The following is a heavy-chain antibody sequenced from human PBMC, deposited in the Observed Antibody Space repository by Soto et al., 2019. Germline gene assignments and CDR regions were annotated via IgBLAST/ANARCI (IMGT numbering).Heavy chain of an antibody. CDR1: GYTFTGFY. D-gene: IGHD2-2*01. V-gene: IGHV1-2*02. Sequence: ASVKVSCKASGYTFTGFYIHWVRQAPGQGLEWIGWINPNSGDTDYALNFQGRVSLTRDTSTNTAYMELSRLRFDDTAVYYCASIALPAAIGDYYGVDVWGQGTTVTVSS. CDR2: INPNSGDT. J-gene: IGHJ6*02. CDR3: ASIALPAAIGDYYGVDV.